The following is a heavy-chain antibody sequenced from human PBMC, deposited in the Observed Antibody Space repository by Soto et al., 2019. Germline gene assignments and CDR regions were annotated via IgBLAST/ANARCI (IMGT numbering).Heavy chain of an antibody. V-gene: IGHV4-59*12. J-gene: IGHJ4*02. CDR3: AMDCSGGRCHYYFDY. D-gene: IGHD2-15*01. Sequence: SETLSLTCSVSESSMSGFSWTWIRQSPGKGLDWIGHIKDDGDTKYNAAFDSRVTISIDTSRRQISLYLQMNSLRAEDTAVYYCAMDCSGGRCHYYFDYWGQGTLVTVSS. CDR2: IKDDGDT. CDR1: ESSMSGFS.